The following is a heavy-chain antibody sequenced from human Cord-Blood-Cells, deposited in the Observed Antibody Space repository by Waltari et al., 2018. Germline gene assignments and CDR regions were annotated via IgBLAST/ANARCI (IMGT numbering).Heavy chain of an antibody. CDR3: ARFCKTRAGTTFAFDI. J-gene: IGHJ3*02. Sequence: EINHSGSTNYNPSLKSRVTISVDTSKNQFSLKLSSVTAADTAVYYCARFCKTRAGTTFAFDIWGQGTMVTVSS. V-gene: IGHV4-34*01. CDR2: INHSGST. D-gene: IGHD1-1*01.